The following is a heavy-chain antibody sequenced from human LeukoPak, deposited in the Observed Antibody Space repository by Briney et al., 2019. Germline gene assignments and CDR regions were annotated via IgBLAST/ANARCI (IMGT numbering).Heavy chain of an antibody. Sequence: GGSLRLSCAASGFTLSSYAMSWVRQAPGKGLEWVSAISGSGGTTYYADSVKGRFTISRDNSKNTLYLQMSSLRDDDTAVYYCAKESSWGTVVTPGGPSAWGQGTLVTVSS. D-gene: IGHD4-23*01. CDR3: AKESSWGTVVTPGGPSA. V-gene: IGHV3-23*01. CDR1: GFTLSSYA. CDR2: ISGSGGTT. J-gene: IGHJ5*02.